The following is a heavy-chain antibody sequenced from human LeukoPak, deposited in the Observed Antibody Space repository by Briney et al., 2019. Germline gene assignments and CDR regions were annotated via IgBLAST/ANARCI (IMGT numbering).Heavy chain of an antibody. CDR3: ARGLEGYSSSTFDY. V-gene: IGHV4-59*01. CDR1: GDSISSYY. CDR2: IYYSGST. D-gene: IGHD6-6*01. Sequence: SETLSLTCTVSGDSISSYYWSWIRQPPGKGLEWIGYIYYSGSTNYNPSLKSRVTISVDTSKNQFSLKLSSVAAADTAVYYCARGLEGYSSSTFDYWGQGTLVTVSS. J-gene: IGHJ4*02.